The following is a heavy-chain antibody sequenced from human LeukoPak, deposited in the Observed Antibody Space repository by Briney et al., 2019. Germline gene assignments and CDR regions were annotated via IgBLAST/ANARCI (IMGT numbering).Heavy chain of an antibody. Sequence: PGGSLRLSCAASGFTFSSYAMSWVRQAPGKGLEWVSGISSSGGTTYYAGSVKGRFTISRDNSKNTLYLQMNSLRAEDTAVYYCARVGDRAVFDYWGQGTLVTVSS. CDR3: ARVGDRAVFDY. CDR1: GFTFSSYA. J-gene: IGHJ4*02. CDR2: ISSSGGTT. D-gene: IGHD3-16*01. V-gene: IGHV3-23*01.